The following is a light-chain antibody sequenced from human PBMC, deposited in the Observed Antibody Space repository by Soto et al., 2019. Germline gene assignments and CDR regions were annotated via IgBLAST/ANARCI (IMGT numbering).Light chain of an antibody. V-gene: IGLV2-11*01. CDR2: DVS. CDR1: SSDVGGYNY. Sequence: QSALTQPRSVSGSPGQSVTISCTGTSSDVGGYNYASWYQQHPGKAPKLMIYDVSKRPSGVPDRFSGSKSGNTASLTISGLQAEDEADYYCCSYAGSYTLAVFGGGTQLTVL. CDR3: CSYAGSYTLAV. J-gene: IGLJ7*01.